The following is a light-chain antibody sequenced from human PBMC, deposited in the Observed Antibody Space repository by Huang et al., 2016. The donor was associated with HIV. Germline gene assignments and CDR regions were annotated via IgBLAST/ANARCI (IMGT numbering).Light chain of an antibody. CDR2: GSS. Sequence: EILMTQSPATLSVSPGKRVTLSCRANRSVSTNLAWYQQRPGQAPRLLIYGSSTRAPGIPARFSGSGSGTDFSLTISSLQSEDLAVYYCHQYNNWLFSFGGGTRVDI. V-gene: IGKV3-15*01. J-gene: IGKJ4*01. CDR3: HQYNNWLFS. CDR1: RSVSTN.